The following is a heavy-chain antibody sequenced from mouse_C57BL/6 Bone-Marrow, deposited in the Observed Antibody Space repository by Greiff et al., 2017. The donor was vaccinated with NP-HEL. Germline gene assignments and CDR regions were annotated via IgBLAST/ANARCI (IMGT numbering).Heavy chain of an antibody. Sequence: VQLKESGAELVRPGASVKLSCTASGFNIKDDYMHWVKQRPEQGLEWIGWIDPENGDTEYASKFQGKATITADTSSNTPYLQLSSLTSEDTAVYYCTTAWFAYWGQGTLVTVSA. CDR2: IDPENGDT. V-gene: IGHV14-4*01. J-gene: IGHJ3*01. CDR1: GFNIKDDY. CDR3: TTAWFAY.